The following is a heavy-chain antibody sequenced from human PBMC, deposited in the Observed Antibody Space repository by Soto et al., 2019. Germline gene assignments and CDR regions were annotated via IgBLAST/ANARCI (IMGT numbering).Heavy chain of an antibody. CDR2: INSDGSST. Sequence: PGGSLSLSCAASGFTFSSYWMHWVRQAPGKGLVWVSRINSDGSSTSYADSVKGRFTISRDNAKNTLYLQMNSLRAEDTAVYYCARDQGLTGYYGYWGQGTLVTVSS. J-gene: IGHJ4*02. V-gene: IGHV3-74*01. CDR3: ARDQGLTGYYGY. D-gene: IGHD3-9*01. CDR1: GFTFSSYW.